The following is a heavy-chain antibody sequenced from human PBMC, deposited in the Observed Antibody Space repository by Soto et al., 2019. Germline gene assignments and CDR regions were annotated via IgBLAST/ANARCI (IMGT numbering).Heavy chain of an antibody. CDR3: TRARLRAVYAFDI. Sequence: QVQLQESDAGLVKALQTLSLTCTVSGGAVSSGAYYWTWIRQRPGKGLEWIGYIYYSGSTYYSPSLQSRISISLDTSKNQFSLRLSSVTAADTAMYYCTRARLRAVYAFDIWGQGTMVTVSS. V-gene: IGHV4-31*03. J-gene: IGHJ3*02. D-gene: IGHD5-12*01. CDR2: IYYSGST. CDR1: GGAVSSGAYY.